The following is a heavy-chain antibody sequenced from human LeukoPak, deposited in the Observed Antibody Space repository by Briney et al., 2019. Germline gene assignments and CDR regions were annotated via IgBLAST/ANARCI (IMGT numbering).Heavy chain of an antibody. V-gene: IGHV3-11*01. J-gene: IGHJ4*02. Sequence: KPGGSLRLSCAASGFTFSDYYMSWIRQAPGKGLEWVSYISSSGSTIYYADSVKGRFTISRDNAKNSLYLQMNSLRAEDTAVYYCAKDLYSSSWYGDYFDYWGQGTLVTVSS. D-gene: IGHD6-13*01. CDR1: GFTFSDYY. CDR3: AKDLYSSSWYGDYFDY. CDR2: ISSSGSTI.